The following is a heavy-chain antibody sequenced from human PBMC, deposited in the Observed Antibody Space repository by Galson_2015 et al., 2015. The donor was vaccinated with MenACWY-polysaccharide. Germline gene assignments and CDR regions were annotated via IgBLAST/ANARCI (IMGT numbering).Heavy chain of an antibody. CDR3: ARSTGWEADS. CDR2: IKQDGSAR. CDR1: GFTFSAFW. J-gene: IGHJ4*02. V-gene: IGHV3-7*03. D-gene: IGHD1-26*01. Sequence: SLRLSCAASGFTFSAFWMTWVRQAPGKGLEWVANIKQDGSARFYLDSVKGRFTISRDNAKNSLYLQMNNLRAEDTAVYYCARSTGWEADSWGQGTLVTVS.